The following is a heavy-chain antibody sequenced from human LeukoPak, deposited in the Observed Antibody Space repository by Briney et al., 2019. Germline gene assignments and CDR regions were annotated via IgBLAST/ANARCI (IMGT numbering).Heavy chain of an antibody. V-gene: IGHV1-3*01. J-gene: IGHJ4*02. D-gene: IGHD3-22*01. Sequence: KFQGRVTITRDTSASTAYMELSSLRSEDTAVYYCARTSGYTFDYWGQGTLVTVSS. CDR3: ARTSGYTFDY.